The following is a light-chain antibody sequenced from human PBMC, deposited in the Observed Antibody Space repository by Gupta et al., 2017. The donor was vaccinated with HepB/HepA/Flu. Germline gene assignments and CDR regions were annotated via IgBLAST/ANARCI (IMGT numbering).Light chain of an antibody. V-gene: IGLV1-51*01. CDR1: SSNIGNNY. Sequence: QSVLTQPPSVSAAPGQKVTISCSGSSSNIGNNYVSWYQQLPGTAPKLLIYDNNMRRSGIPDRFSGSKSGTSATLSITGLQTGDEADYYCETWDSSLSAVVFGGGTKLTVL. CDR3: ETWDSSLSAVV. J-gene: IGLJ2*01. CDR2: DNN.